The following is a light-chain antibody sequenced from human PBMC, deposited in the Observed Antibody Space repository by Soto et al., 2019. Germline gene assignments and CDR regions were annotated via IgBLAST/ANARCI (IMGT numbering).Light chain of an antibody. Sequence: EVVLTQSPGTLSLSPGERATLSCRASQSVSSSYLAWYQQKPGQAPSLLIYDASIRATGIPDRFSGSESGTDFTLTISRLEPEDFAEYYCQQYGTSPQTFGQGTKVEIK. J-gene: IGKJ2*01. CDR2: DAS. V-gene: IGKV3-20*01. CDR1: QSVSSSY. CDR3: QQYGTSPQT.